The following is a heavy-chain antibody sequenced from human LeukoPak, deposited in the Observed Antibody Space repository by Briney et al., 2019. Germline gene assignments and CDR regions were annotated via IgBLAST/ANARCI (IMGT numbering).Heavy chain of an antibody. D-gene: IGHD3-22*01. CDR2: ISSSSSYI. V-gene: IGHV3-21*01. Sequence: PGGSLRLSCAASGFTFSSYSMNWVRQAPGKGLEWVSSISSSSSYIYYADLVKGRFTISRDNAKNSLYLQMNSLRAEDTAVYYCARDLSQYYDSSGYYFLWGQGTLVTVSS. CDR3: ARDLSQYYDSSGYYFL. CDR1: GFTFSSYS. J-gene: IGHJ4*02.